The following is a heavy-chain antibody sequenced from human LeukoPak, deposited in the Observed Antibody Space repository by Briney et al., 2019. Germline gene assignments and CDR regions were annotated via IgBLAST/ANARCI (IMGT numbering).Heavy chain of an antibody. CDR2: IYTSGST. CDR1: GGSISSYY. Sequence: TPSETLSLTCTDSGGSISSYYWSWIRQPAGKGLEWIGRIYTSGSTNYNPSLKSRVTMSVDTSKNQFSLKLSSVTAADTAVYYCARVEKYTSSGPTDPWGQGILVTVSS. V-gene: IGHV4-4*07. J-gene: IGHJ5*02. D-gene: IGHD6-13*01. CDR3: ARVEKYTSSGPTDP.